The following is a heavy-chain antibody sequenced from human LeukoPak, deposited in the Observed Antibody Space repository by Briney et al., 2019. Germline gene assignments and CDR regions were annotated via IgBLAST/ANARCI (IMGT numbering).Heavy chain of an antibody. J-gene: IGHJ4*02. D-gene: IGHD3-3*01. CDR1: GGPISSYY. CDR3: ARGFDYFDY. CDR2: IYYSGST. Sequence: SETLSLTCTVSGGPISSYYWSWIRQPPGKGLEWIGYIYYSGSTNYNPSLKSRVTISVDTSKNQFSLKLSSVTAADTAVYYCARGFDYFDYWGQGTLVTVSS. V-gene: IGHV4-59*01.